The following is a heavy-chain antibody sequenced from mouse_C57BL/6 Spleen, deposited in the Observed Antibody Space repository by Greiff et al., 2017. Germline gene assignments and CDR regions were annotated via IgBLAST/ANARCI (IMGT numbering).Heavy chain of an antibody. CDR2: IYPGDGDT. CDR3: ALYYGSGLDY. Sequence: QVQLQQSGPELVKPGASVKISCKASGYAFSSSWMNWVKQRPGKGLEWIGRIYPGDGDTNYNGKFKGKATLTADKSSSTAYMQLRSLTSEASAVYFLALYYGSGLDYWGQGTTLTVSS. CDR1: GYAFSSSW. J-gene: IGHJ2*01. D-gene: IGHD1-1*01. V-gene: IGHV1-82*01.